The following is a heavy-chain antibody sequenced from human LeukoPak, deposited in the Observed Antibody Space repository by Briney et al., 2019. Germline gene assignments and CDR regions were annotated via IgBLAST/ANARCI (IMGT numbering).Heavy chain of an antibody. CDR1: GFTFSSYS. CDR3: ARDFGWLQSFGYFDY. Sequence: PGGPLRLSCAASGFTFSSYSMNWVRQAPGKGLEWVSSISSSSSYIYYADSVKGRFTISRDNAKNSLYLQMNSLRAEDTAVYYCARDFGWLQSFGYFDYWGQGTLVTVSS. J-gene: IGHJ4*02. CDR2: ISSSSSYI. D-gene: IGHD5-24*01. V-gene: IGHV3-21*01.